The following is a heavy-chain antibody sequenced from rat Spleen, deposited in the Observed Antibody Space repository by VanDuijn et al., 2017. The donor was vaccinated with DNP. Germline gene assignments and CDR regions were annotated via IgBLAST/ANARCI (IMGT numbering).Heavy chain of an antibody. CDR3: IRRTVVTGAMDA. V-gene: IGHV5-31*01. D-gene: IGHD1-1*01. Sequence: EVQLVETGGGLVQPGRSLKLSCVASGFTFNNHWMTWIRQVPGKGLEWVASITPSGGNTYFPDSVKGRFTISRNNAQNTLDLQMNSLRSEDTATYYCIRRTVVTGAMDAWGQGTTVAVSS. CDR2: ITPSGGNT. CDR1: GFTFNNHW. J-gene: IGHJ4*01.